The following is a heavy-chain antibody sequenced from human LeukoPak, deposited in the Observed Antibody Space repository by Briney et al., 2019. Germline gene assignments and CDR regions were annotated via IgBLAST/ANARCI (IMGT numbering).Heavy chain of an antibody. CDR2: INIGGTNT. Sequence: GGSLRLSCAASGFTFNDYYMSWIRQAPGKGLEWLSYINIGGTNTHYADSVKGRFTISRDKAKKSLYLEMNNLRAEDTAVYYCATDGAGFDTWGQGVLVTVSS. CDR3: ATDGAGFDT. V-gene: IGHV3-11*01. CDR1: GFTFNDYY. J-gene: IGHJ5*02.